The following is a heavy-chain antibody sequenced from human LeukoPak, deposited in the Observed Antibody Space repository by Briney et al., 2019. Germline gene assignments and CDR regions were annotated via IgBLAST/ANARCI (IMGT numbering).Heavy chain of an antibody. J-gene: IGHJ6*03. V-gene: IGHV4-59*01. CDR3: ARMGSGRYYYYYYMDV. CDR1: GGSISSYY. Sequence: PSETLSLTCTVSGGSISSYYWSWIRQPPGKGLEWIGYIYYSGSTNYNPSLKSRVTISVDTSKNQFFLKLSSVTAADTAVYYCARMGSGRYYYYYYMDVWGRGTTVTISS. D-gene: IGHD3-10*01. CDR2: IYYSGST.